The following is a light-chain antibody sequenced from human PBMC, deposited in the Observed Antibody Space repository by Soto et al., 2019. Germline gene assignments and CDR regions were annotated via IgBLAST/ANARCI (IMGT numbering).Light chain of an antibody. CDR1: QSVSTT. CDR3: QQYKDWPTT. Sequence: EIVMTQSPATLSVSPGERATLSCRASQSVSTTVAWYQLKSGQAPRLLIYSASTRATGVPARFSGGGSGTDFTLTITSLQSDDFGVYYCQQYKDWPTTFGQGTKVDIK. V-gene: IGKV3-15*01. CDR2: SAS. J-gene: IGKJ1*01.